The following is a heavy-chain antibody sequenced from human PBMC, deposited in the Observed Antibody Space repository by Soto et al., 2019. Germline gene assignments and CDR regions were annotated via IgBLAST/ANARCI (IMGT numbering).Heavy chain of an antibody. Sequence: QVQLVESGGGLVKPGGSLRLSCAASGFTFSDYYMSWIRQAPGKGLEWVSYISSSGSTIYYADPVKGRFTISRDNAKNSLYLQMNSLRAEDTAVYYCASPPIIAAAGTVGIDYWGQGTLVTVSS. D-gene: IGHD6-13*01. CDR2: ISSSGSTI. V-gene: IGHV3-11*01. CDR3: ASPPIIAAAGTVGIDY. CDR1: GFTFSDYY. J-gene: IGHJ4*02.